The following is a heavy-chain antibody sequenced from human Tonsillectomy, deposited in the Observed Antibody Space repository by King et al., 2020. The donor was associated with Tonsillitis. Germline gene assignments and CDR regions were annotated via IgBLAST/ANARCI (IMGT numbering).Heavy chain of an antibody. J-gene: IGHJ4*02. V-gene: IGHV3-30-3*01. D-gene: IGHD3-10*01. Sequence: VQLVESGGGVVQPGKSLRLSCAASGFTFSSFAMEWVRQAPGKGLEWVAVISYDGSNKYYADSEKGRFTISRDNSKNTLYLEMNSLRAEDTAVYHCARDPRGMGYFDYWGQGTLVTVSS. CDR2: ISYDGSNK. CDR3: ARDPRGMGYFDY. CDR1: GFTFSSFA.